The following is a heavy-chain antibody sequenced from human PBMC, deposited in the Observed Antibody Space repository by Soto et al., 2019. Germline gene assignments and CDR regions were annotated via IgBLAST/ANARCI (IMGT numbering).Heavy chain of an antibody. D-gene: IGHD3-16*01. J-gene: IGHJ4*02. Sequence: QVQLQESGPGLVMPSGTLSLTCAVSGASISSSDWWNWVRQPPGKGLEWIGEIHHSGNIIYIPSLKSRVTISVDDSRNHFSLKMTSVTAADTAVYYCARDFKAPNDAWAFDYWGQGALVTVSS. CDR2: IHHSGNI. CDR3: ARDFKAPNDAWAFDY. V-gene: IGHV4-4*02. CDR1: GASISSSDW.